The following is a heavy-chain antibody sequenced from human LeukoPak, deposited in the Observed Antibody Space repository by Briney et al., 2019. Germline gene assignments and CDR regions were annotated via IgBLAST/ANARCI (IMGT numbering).Heavy chain of an antibody. CDR2: INAYSGGA. CDR1: GGTFSSYA. D-gene: IGHD5-12*01. V-gene: IGHV1-2*02. Sequence: ASVKVSCKASGGTFSSYAISWVRQAPGQGLEWMGGINAYSGGANYAQKFQGRVTMTRDTSVSTAYMELSRLRSDDTAVYYCARDYDSGYDFEDYWGQGTLVTVSS. CDR3: ARDYDSGYDFEDY. J-gene: IGHJ4*02.